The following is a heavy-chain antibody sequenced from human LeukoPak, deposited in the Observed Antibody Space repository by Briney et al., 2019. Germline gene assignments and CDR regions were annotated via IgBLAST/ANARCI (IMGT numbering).Heavy chain of an antibody. CDR1: GGSISSYY. CDR3: ARDPNTGEYYFDY. J-gene: IGHJ4*02. D-gene: IGHD2-8*01. V-gene: IGHV4-59*01. CDR2: IYYSGST. Sequence: PSETLSLTCTVSGGSISSYYWSWIRQPSGKGLEWIGYIYYSGSTNYNPSLKSRVTISVDTSKNQFSLKLSSVTAADTAVYYCARDPNTGEYYFDYWGQGTLVTVSS.